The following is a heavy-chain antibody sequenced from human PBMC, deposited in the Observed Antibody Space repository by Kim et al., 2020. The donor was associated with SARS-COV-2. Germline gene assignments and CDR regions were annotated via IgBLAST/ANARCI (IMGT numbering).Heavy chain of an antibody. V-gene: IGHV4-34*01. D-gene: IGHD5-12*01. Sequence: SETLSLTCAVYGGSFSGYYWSWIRQPPGKGLEWIGEINHSGSTNYNPSLKSRVTISVDTSKNQFSLKLSSVTAADTAVYYCARGPPLVRGYVAHYYYYGMDVWGQGTTVTGSS. CDR1: GGSFSGYY. J-gene: IGHJ6*02. CDR2: INHSGST. CDR3: ARGPPLVRGYVAHYYYYGMDV.